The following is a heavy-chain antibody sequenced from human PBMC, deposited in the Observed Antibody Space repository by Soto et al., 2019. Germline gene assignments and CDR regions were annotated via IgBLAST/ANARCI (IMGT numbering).Heavy chain of an antibody. V-gene: IGHV4-34*01. CDR3: GVFGDY. CDR1: GGSFSGYY. J-gene: IGHJ4*02. D-gene: IGHD3-3*01. Sequence: SETLSLTCAVYGGSFSGYYWSWIRQPPGKGLEWIGEINHSGSTNYNPSLKSRVTISVDTSKNQFSLKLSSVTAADTAVYYCGVFGDYWGQGTLVTVSS. CDR2: INHSGST.